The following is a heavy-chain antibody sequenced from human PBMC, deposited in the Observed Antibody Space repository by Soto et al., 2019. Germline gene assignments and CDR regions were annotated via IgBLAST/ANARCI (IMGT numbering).Heavy chain of an antibody. CDR3: VSGDRVLGPALRRRDVEEKFLNGMDV. CDR1: GYSFTDYS. CDR2: INPKSGAT. Sequence: QVQLVQSGAEVRKPGASVKVSCTASGYSFTDYSLQWVRQTPGQGLEWMGWINPKSGATTYAQKFQCSVTMTRDTSISTAYMELSRLKSDDTAVYYCVSGDRVLGPALRRRDVEEKFLNGMDVWGQGTAVTVSS. D-gene: IGHD2-2*01. J-gene: IGHJ6*02. V-gene: IGHV1-2*04.